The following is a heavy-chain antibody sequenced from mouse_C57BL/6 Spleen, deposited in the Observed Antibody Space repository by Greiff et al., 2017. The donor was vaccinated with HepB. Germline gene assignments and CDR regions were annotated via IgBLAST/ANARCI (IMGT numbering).Heavy chain of an antibody. Sequence: QVQLQQPGAELVKPGASVKLSCKASGYTFTSYWMHWVKQRPGQGLEWIGMIHPNSGSTNYNEKFKSKATLTVDKSSSTAYMQLSSLTSEDSAVYYCAREDSSGYWYFDYWGQGTTLTVSS. V-gene: IGHV1-64*01. CDR2: IHPNSGST. J-gene: IGHJ2*01. CDR1: GYTFTSYW. CDR3: AREDSSGYWYFDY. D-gene: IGHD3-2*02.